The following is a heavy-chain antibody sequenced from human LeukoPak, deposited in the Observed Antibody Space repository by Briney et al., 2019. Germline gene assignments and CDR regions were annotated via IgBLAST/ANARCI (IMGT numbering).Heavy chain of an antibody. J-gene: IGHJ5*02. Sequence: GASVKVSCKASGYTFINYYMHWVRQAPGQGLEWMGIINPSGGTTSYAQNFQGRVTMTRDTSTSTVYMELSSLRSEDTAVYYCARNPRVRGYCSGGSCYQNWFDPWGQGTLVTVSS. CDR1: GYTFINYY. V-gene: IGHV1-46*01. CDR2: INPSGGTT. D-gene: IGHD2-15*01. CDR3: ARNPRVRGYCSGGSCYQNWFDP.